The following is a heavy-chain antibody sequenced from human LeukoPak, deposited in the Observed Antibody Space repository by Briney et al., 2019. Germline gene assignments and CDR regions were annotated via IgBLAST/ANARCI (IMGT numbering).Heavy chain of an antibody. CDR3: TRDNIGPRPDY. CDR1: GFTVSSNY. Sequence: GGSLRLSCAASGFTVSSNYMSWVRQAPGKGLEWVSVIYSGGSTYYADSVKGRFTISRDNSKNTLYLQMNSLRAEDTAVYYCTRDNIGPRPDYWGHGNLVTVSS. D-gene: IGHD2/OR15-2a*01. CDR2: IYSGGST. V-gene: IGHV3-53*01. J-gene: IGHJ4*01.